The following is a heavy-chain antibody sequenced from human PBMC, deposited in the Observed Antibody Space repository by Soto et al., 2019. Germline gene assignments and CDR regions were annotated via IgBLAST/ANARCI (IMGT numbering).Heavy chain of an antibody. CDR2: ISWNSGSI. D-gene: IGHD2-2*01. J-gene: IGHJ4*02. CDR3: AKDLRIVPVRAFDY. Sequence: GGSLRLSCAASGFTFDDYPMHWVRQAPGKGLGWVSGISWNSGSIGYADSVKGRFTISRDNAKNSLYLQMNSLRAEDTALYYCAKDLRIVPVRAFDYWGQGTLVTVSS. CDR1: GFTFDDYP. V-gene: IGHV3-9*01.